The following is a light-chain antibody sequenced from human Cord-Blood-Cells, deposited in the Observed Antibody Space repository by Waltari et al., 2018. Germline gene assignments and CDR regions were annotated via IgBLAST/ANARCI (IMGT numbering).Light chain of an antibody. J-gene: IGKJ1*01. CDR1: QSVLYSSHNKNY. Sequence: DLVMTQSPDSLAVSLGGRATITCKSSQSVLYSSHNKNYLAWYQQKPGQPPKLLIYWASTRESGVPDRFSGSGSGTDFTLTISSLQAEDVAVYYCQQYYSTPWTFGQGTKVEIK. CDR3: QQYYSTPWT. CDR2: WAS. V-gene: IGKV4-1*01.